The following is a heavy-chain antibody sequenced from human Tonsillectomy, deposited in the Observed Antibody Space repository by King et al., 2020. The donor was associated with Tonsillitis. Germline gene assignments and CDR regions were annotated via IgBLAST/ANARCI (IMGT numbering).Heavy chain of an antibody. D-gene: IGHD3-22*01. CDR2: INHSGST. CDR1: GGSLNGYS. J-gene: IGHJ3*02. Sequence: VQLPQWGAGLLKPSETLSLTCAVDGGSLNGYSWTWIRQPAGKGPEWIGEINHSGSTSYNPSLKSRVTISVDTSKNQVSLRLNSVTAADTAVYYCARGIAMIIVGYDTFDIWGQGTMVTVSS. CDR3: ARGIAMIIVGYDTFDI. V-gene: IGHV4-34*01.